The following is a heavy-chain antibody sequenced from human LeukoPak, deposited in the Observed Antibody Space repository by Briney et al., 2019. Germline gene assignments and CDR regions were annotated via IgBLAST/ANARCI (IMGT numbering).Heavy chain of an antibody. CDR3: ATKQWLAPPPDS. CDR2: INTDGTVT. CDR1: GFTFSKYW. Sequence: AGSLRLSCAASGFTFSKYWMLWVRQAPGKGLESVSRINTDGTVTTYADPVKGRFTVSRDNADNTMFLQMNSVRDEDTAVYYCATKQWLAPPPDSWGQGTPVTVSS. V-gene: IGHV3-74*01. J-gene: IGHJ4*02. D-gene: IGHD6-19*01.